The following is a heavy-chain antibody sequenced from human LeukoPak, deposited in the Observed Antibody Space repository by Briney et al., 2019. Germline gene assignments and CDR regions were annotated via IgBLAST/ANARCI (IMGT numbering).Heavy chain of an antibody. CDR2: IKSKTDGGTT. V-gene: IGHV3-15*01. CDR1: GFTFNGSA. J-gene: IGHJ5*02. CDR3: TTPEPAA. Sequence: GGSLRLSCAASGFTFNGSAMHWVRQASGKGLEWVGRIKSKTDGGTTDYAAPVKGRFTISRDDSKNTLYLQMNSLKTEDTAVYYCTTPEPAAWGQGTLVTVSS.